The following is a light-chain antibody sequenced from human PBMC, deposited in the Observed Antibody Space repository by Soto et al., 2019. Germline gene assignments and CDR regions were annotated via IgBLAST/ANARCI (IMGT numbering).Light chain of an antibody. Sequence: DIQMTQSPPSLSASVGDRVTITCRASETITDFLNWYQLKPGKAPKLLIYSAANLQPGVPSRFSGSGYGTDFPLTISGLQYEDSATYYCQQNFSPFVTLGAGTKVEV. V-gene: IGKV1-39*01. J-gene: IGKJ4*01. CDR1: ETITDF. CDR3: QQNFSPFVT. CDR2: SAA.